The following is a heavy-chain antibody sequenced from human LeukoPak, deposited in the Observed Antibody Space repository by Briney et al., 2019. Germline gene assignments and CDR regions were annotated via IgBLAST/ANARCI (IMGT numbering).Heavy chain of an antibody. CDR2: IYYSGST. J-gene: IGHJ6*02. D-gene: IGHD2-15*01. Sequence: PSQTLSLTCTVSGGSISSDDKSWNWVRQHPEKGLQWIGYIYYSGSTYYNPSLKSRVTMTVDTSKNQFSLKLTSVTAADTAVYYCATLASRYCSGGRCYSGGYYGMDVWGQGTTVIVSS. V-gene: IGHV4-31*03. CDR3: ATLASRYCSGGRCYSGGYYGMDV. CDR1: GGSISSDDKS.